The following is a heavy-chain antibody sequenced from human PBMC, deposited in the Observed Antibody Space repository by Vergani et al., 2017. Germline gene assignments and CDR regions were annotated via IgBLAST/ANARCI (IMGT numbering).Heavy chain of an antibody. V-gene: IGHV6-1*01. CDR1: GNSVSSNSAA. CDR3: ARVKNKGYGSGSYFFDY. Sequence: QVQLQQSGPGLVKPSQTLSLTCAISGNSVSSNSAAWNWIRQSPSRGLEWLGRTYYRSKWYNDYAVSVKSRITINPDTSKNQFSLQLNSVTPEDTAVYYCARVKNKGYGSGSYFFDYWGQGTLVTVSS. D-gene: IGHD3-10*01. CDR2: TYYRSKWYN. J-gene: IGHJ4*02.